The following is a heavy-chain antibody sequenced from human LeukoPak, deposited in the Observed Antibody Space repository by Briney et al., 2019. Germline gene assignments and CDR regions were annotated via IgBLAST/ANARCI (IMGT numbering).Heavy chain of an antibody. V-gene: IGHV4-59*01. D-gene: IGHD3-16*02. J-gene: IGHJ4*02. CDR3: ARGEPSYDFLGGSYRFRFDY. CDR1: GGSSADYY. CDR2: IYYSGVT. Sequence: ASETLSLTCTASGGSSADYYWTWIRQPPGKGLEYIGFIYYSGVTNYRPSLESRVTISLDTSKNQFFLKLTSVTPADTAVYYCARGEPSYDFLGGSYRFRFDYWGQGSLVTVSS.